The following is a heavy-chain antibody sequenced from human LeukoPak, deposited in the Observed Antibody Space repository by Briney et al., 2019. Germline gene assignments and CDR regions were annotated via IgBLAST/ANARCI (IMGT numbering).Heavy chain of an antibody. CDR3: AREEAGYSSGWYFDL. V-gene: IGHV4-61*01. CDR1: GGSLSSGSYY. CDR2: IYYSGST. J-gene: IGHJ2*01. D-gene: IGHD6-19*01. Sequence: PSETLSLTCTVSGGSLSSGSYYWSWIRQPPGKGLEWIGYIYYSGSTNYNPSLKSRVTISVDTSKNQFSLKLSSVTAADTAVYYCAREEAGYSSGWYFDLWGRGTLVTVSS.